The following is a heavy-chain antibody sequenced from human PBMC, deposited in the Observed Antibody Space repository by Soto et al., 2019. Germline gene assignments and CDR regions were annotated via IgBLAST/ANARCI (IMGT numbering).Heavy chain of an antibody. CDR1: GFTFKNYG. CDR3: SKDAYYYDSGGDFERGDFDY. CDR2: IVYDGSYK. D-gene: IGHD3-22*01. J-gene: IGHJ4*02. Sequence: QVQLVESGGGVVQPGRSLRLSCAVSGFTFKNYGMHWVRQAPAKGLEWVAVIVYDGSYKYYADSVQGRFTISRDNSKNPLYMQMHSLRAEDTSAYYCSKDAYYYDSGGDFERGDFDYWGQGTLVSVSS. V-gene: IGHV3-30*18.